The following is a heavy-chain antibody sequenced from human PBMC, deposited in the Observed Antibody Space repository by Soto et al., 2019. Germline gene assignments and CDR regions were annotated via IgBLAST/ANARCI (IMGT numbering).Heavy chain of an antibody. CDR3: ALGSTNRLARTSYFQP. V-gene: IGHV5-51*01. J-gene: IGHJ1*01. D-gene: IGHD2-2*01. Sequence: PGESLKISCRGSGYTFTNYWIGWVRQKPGRGLEWMGIVFPGDSETRYSPSFQGQVTISADKSINTAYLQWSSLKASDTAMYYCALGSTNRLARTSYFQPWGQGTQVTVSS. CDR1: GYTFTNYW. CDR2: VFPGDSET.